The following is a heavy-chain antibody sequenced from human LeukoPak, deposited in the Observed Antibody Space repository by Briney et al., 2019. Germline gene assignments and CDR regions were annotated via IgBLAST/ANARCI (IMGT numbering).Heavy chain of an antibody. V-gene: IGHV3-30*03. CDR2: ISYDGSNK. CDR3: ARARTYYDYVWGSYRYISDAFDI. D-gene: IGHD3-16*02. J-gene: IGHJ3*02. Sequence: GGSLRLSCAASGFTFSSYGMHWVRQAPGKGLEWVAVISYDGSNKYYADSVKGRFTISRDNSKNTLYLQMNSLRAEDTAVYYCARARTYYDYVWGSYRYISDAFDIWGQGTMVTVSS. CDR1: GFTFSSYG.